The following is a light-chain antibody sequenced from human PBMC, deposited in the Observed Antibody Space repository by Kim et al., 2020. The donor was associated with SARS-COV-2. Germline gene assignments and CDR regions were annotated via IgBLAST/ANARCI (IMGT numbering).Light chain of an antibody. J-gene: IGKJ1*01. CDR2: AAS. Sequence: ASVGDRFTITCRASQGISTYLAWYQQKPGKVPILLIYAASILQSGVPSRFVGSGSGTDFTLTISSLQPEDVATYYCQEYNSAPRTIGQGTKVDIK. CDR3: QEYNSAPRT. V-gene: IGKV1-27*01. CDR1: QGISTY.